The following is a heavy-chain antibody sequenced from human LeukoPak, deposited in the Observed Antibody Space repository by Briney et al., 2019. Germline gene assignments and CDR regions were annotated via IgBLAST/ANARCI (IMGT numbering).Heavy chain of an antibody. J-gene: IGHJ4*02. V-gene: IGHV3-23*01. CDR3: VRHAASGGSGVDH. Sequence: GGSLRLSCAASGFTFSSYAMSWVRQAPGKGLEWVSAISASGGSTYYADSVKGRFTISRDNSKNTLYLQMNSLRAEDAAVYYCVRHAASGGSGVDHWGQGTLVTVSS. D-gene: IGHD3-10*01. CDR2: ISASGGST. CDR1: GFTFSSYA.